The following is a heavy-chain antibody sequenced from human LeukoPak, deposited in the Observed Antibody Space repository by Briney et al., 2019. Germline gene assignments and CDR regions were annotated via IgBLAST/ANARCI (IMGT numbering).Heavy chain of an antibody. CDR1: GGSISSCY. Sequence: SETLSLTCTVSGGSISSCYWSWIRQPPGKGLEWLGYIYYSGSTNYNPSLKSRVTISVDTSKNQFSLKLSSVTAADTAVYYCARVYCSGGSCYSGFDYWGQGTLVTVSS. CDR2: IYYSGST. V-gene: IGHV4-59*01. CDR3: ARVYCSGGSCYSGFDY. J-gene: IGHJ4*02. D-gene: IGHD2-15*01.